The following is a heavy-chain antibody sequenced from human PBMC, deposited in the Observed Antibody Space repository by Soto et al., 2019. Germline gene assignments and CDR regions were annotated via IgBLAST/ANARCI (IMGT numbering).Heavy chain of an antibody. D-gene: IGHD3-22*01. CDR3: AREGDYYDSSGYSAYYYYYGMDV. V-gene: IGHV1-18*01. CDR2: ISAYNGNT. CDR1: GYTFTSDG. Sequence: QVQLVQSGAEVKKPGASVKVSCKASGYTFTSDGISWVRQAPGQGLEWMGWISAYNGNTNYAQKLQGRVTMTTDTSTSTADMELRSLRSDDTAVYYCAREGDYYDSSGYSAYYYYYGMDVWGQGTTVTVSS. J-gene: IGHJ6*02.